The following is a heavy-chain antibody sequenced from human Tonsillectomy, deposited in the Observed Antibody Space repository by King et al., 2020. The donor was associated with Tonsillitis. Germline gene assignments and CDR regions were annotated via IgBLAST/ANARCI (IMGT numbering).Heavy chain of an antibody. J-gene: IGHJ5*02. CDR1: GGSISSSSYY. Sequence: QLQESGPGLVKPSETLSLTCTVSGGSISSSSYYWGWIRQPPGKGLEWIGSIYYSGSTYYNPSLKSRVTISVDTSKNQFSLKLSSVTAADTAVYYCASHHRIAAAGAFDPWGQGTLVTVSS. CDR3: ASHHRIAAAGAFDP. D-gene: IGHD6-13*01. CDR2: IYYSGST. V-gene: IGHV4-39*01.